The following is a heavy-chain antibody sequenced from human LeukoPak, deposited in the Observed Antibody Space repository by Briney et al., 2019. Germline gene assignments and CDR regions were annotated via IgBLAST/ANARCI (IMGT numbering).Heavy chain of an antibody. CDR1: GGSISSGDYY. Sequence: TSETLSLTCTVSGGSISSGDYYWSWIRQPPGKGLEWIGYIYYSGSTNYNPSLKSRVTISVDTSKNQFSLKLSSVTAADTAVYYCARDHSSGWYQNWYFDLWGRGTLVTVSS. CDR3: ARDHSSGWYQNWYFDL. D-gene: IGHD6-19*01. CDR2: IYYSGST. J-gene: IGHJ2*01. V-gene: IGHV4-61*08.